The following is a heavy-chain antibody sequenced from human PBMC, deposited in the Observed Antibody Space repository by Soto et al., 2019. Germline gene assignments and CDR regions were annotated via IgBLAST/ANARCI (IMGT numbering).Heavy chain of an antibody. CDR3: ASDSGYGSGSSVNHYLAC. D-gene: IGHD3-10*01. CDR2: IKTDASEK. V-gene: IGHV3-7*01. Sequence: EEQLVASGGGLVQPGGSLRLSCAASGFTLRSYWMSWVRQAPGKGLEWLATIKTDASEKKYVDSVKGRFTVSSDNAKNSLYRQMAGLRADDTAVYYCASDSGYGSGSSVNHYLACWGRGTLVPVSS. J-gene: IGHJ4*01. CDR1: GFTLRSYW.